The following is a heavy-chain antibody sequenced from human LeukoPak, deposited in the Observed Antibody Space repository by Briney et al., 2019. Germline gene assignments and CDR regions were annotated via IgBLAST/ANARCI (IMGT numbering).Heavy chain of an antibody. Sequence: SETLSLTCTVSGGSISSYYWSWIRQPPGKGLEWIGYIYYSGSTNYNPSLKSRVTISVDTSKNQFSLKLSSVTAADTAVYYCARGRGNSVYYYYMDVWGKGTTVTVSS. CDR2: IYYSGST. V-gene: IGHV4-59*12. D-gene: IGHD4-23*01. CDR1: GGSISSYY. J-gene: IGHJ6*03. CDR3: ARGRGNSVYYYYMDV.